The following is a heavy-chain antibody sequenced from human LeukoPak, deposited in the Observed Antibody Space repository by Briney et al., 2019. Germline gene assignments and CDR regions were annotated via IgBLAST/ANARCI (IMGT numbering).Heavy chain of an antibody. Sequence: GGSLRLSCAASGFTFSSYWMHWVRQAPGKGLEWVAKIKEDGSDEYFVDSMKGRFTVSRDNAKDSLYLQMNSLRVEDTAVYYCARGGVLRSFDYRGQGTLVTVSS. CDR1: GFTFSSYW. CDR3: ARGGVLRSFDY. J-gene: IGHJ4*02. CDR2: IKEDGSDE. D-gene: IGHD4/OR15-4a*01. V-gene: IGHV3-7*04.